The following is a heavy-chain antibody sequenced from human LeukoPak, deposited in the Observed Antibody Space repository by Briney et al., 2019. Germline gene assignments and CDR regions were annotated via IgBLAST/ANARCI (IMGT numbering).Heavy chain of an antibody. CDR2: IYHSGST. D-gene: IGHD5-24*01. J-gene: IGHJ4*02. V-gene: IGHV4-38-2*02. Sequence: PSETLSLTCTVSGYSISSSYYWGWIRQAPGKGLEWIGSIYHSGSTYYNQSLRSRVTISVDTSKNQFSLKLNSVSAADTAVYYCARARREMVDYWGQGTLVTVSS. CDR1: GYSISSSYY. CDR3: ARARREMVDY.